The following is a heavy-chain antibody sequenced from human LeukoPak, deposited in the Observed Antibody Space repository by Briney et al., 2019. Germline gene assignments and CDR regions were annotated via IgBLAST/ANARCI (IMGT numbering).Heavy chain of an antibody. CDR2: INPNSGGT. Sequence: GASVKVSCKASGYTFTGYYMHWVRQAPGQGLEWMGRINPNSGGTNYAQKFQGRVTMTRDTSISTAYMELSRLRSEDTAVYYCARRELAGSTAYFDYWGQGTLVTVSS. D-gene: IGHD1-26*01. V-gene: IGHV1-2*06. CDR3: ARRELAGSTAYFDY. CDR1: GYTFTGYY. J-gene: IGHJ4*02.